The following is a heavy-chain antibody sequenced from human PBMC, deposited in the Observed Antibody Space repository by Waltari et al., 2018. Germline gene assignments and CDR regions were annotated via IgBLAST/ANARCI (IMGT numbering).Heavy chain of an antibody. Sequence: EVQLLESGGGLVQPGGSLRLSCGVSGFTFNSYAINWVRRAPGTGLQWVAAIIVSDATYHADSVKGRFTISRDTSKDTVYLHMNSLRAEDTAVYYCAKPFYNWDDPLDSWGQGTLVTVSS. CDR2: IIVSDAT. CDR3: AKPFYNWDDPLDS. J-gene: IGHJ4*02. D-gene: IGHD1-20*01. V-gene: IGHV3-23*01. CDR1: GFTFNSYA.